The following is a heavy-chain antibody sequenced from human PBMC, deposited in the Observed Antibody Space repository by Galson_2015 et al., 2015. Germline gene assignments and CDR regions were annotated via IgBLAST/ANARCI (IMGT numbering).Heavy chain of an antibody. CDR3: ARQGTAMVLDY. D-gene: IGHD5-18*01. Sequence: SETLSLTCAVYGGTFDYSWHWIRQSPGEALEWIGEVNRYGSTTYNPSLKSRVTISVDTSKNQFSLKLSSVTAADTAVYYCARQGTAMVLDYWGQGTLVTVSS. CDR1: GGTFDYS. J-gene: IGHJ4*02. CDR2: VNRYGST. V-gene: IGHV4-34*01.